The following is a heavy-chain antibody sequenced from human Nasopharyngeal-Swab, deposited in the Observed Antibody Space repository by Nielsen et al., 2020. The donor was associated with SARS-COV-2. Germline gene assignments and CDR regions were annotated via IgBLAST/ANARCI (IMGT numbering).Heavy chain of an antibody. J-gene: IGHJ4*02. D-gene: IGHD1-26*01. CDR3: ARGLAPRYSGSYTPFGY. V-gene: IGHV3-30*03. CDR1: GFTFSSYG. Sequence: GESLKISCAASGFTFSSYGMHWVRQAPGKGLEWVAVISYDGSNKYYADSVKGRFTISRDNSKNTLYLQMNSLRAEDTAVYYCARGLAPRYSGSYTPFGYWGQGTLVTVSS. CDR2: ISYDGSNK.